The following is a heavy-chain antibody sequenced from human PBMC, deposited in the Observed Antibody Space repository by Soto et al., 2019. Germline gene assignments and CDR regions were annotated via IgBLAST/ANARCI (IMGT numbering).Heavy chain of an antibody. V-gene: IGHV3-23*01. CDR3: ATHSWDH. CDR2: ISGSGGDI. Sequence: EVQLSESGGGLVQPGGSLRLSCAASGLTFSRADLSWVRQAPGKGLEWVSAISGSGGDIHYADSVKGRFTVSRDNPKNRLFLQMSSLRVEDTDIYYCATHSWDHWGQGTLVTVSS. CDR1: GLTFSRAD. J-gene: IGHJ4*02.